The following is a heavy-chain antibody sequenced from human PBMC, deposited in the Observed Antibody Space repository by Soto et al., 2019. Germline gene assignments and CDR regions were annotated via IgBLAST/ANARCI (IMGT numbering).Heavy chain of an antibody. CDR1: GYTFTSYG. D-gene: IGHD3-10*01. V-gene: IGHV1-18*01. CDR2: ISAYNGNT. Sequence: ASVKVSCKASGYTFTSYGISWVRQAPGQGLEWMGWISAYNGNTNYAQKLQGRVTMTTDTSTSTAYMELRSLRSDDTAVYYCARDYGSGSYSVSGGFYPDFDYWGQGTLVTVSS. J-gene: IGHJ4*02. CDR3: ARDYGSGSYSVSGGFYPDFDY.